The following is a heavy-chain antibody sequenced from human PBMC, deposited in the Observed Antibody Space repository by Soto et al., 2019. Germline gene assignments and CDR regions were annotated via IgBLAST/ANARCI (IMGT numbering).Heavy chain of an antibody. J-gene: IGHJ4*02. D-gene: IGHD3-22*01. CDR1: GFTFSNYW. Sequence: VQLVESGGGLVQPGGSLRLSCAASGFTFSNYWMHWFRQGPGKGLVWVSRSTSDGSSSPYADSVKGRFTISRDNAKNSMYLQMISLRDDDTAVYSCVRENRYDNSGYYYQGFDYWGQGTLVTVSS. V-gene: IGHV3-74*01. CDR3: VRENRYDNSGYYYQGFDY. CDR2: STSDGSSS.